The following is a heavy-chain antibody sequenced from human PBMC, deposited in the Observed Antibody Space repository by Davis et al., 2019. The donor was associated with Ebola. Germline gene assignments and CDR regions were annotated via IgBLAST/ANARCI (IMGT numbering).Heavy chain of an antibody. J-gene: IGHJ4*02. CDR1: GFTFSSYA. Sequence: GESLKISCAASGFTFSSYAMSWVRQAPGKGLEWVSGISGVGGSAYYADSVKGRFTISRDNSKNTLYLQMNSLRAEDTAVYYCARKSEPPDYWGQGTLVTVSS. CDR2: ISGVGGSA. V-gene: IGHV3-23*01. CDR3: ARKSEPPDY.